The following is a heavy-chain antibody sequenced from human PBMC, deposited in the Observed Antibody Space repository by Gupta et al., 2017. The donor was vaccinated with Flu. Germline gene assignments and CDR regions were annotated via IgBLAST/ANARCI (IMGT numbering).Heavy chain of an antibody. CDR1: GFTFSSYS. D-gene: IGHD3-22*01. J-gene: IGHJ4*02. V-gene: IGHV3-21*01. CDR3: ASGRRDSSGYYPFDY. Sequence: EVQLVESGGGLVKPGGSLRLSCAASGFTFSSYSMNWVRQAPGKGLEWVSSISSSSSYIYYADSVKGRFTISRDNAKNSLYLHMNSLRAEDTTVYYCASGRRDSSGYYPFDYWGQGTLVTVSS. CDR2: ISSSSSYI.